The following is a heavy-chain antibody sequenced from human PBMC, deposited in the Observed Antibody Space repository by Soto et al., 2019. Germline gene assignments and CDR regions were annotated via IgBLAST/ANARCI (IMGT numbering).Heavy chain of an antibody. V-gene: IGHV3-23*01. Sequence: DVQLLESGGGFVQPGGSLRLSCAAYGFTFSNYAMTWVRQAPGTGPEWVSTIGDSASSTYYADAVKGRFIISRDNSKNTLDRQMNSLRAEDTAVYFCAKDRGLVALEYFQYWGQGTLVTVSS. J-gene: IGHJ1*01. D-gene: IGHD3-9*01. CDR2: IGDSASST. CDR3: AKDRGLVALEYFQY. CDR1: GFTFSNYA.